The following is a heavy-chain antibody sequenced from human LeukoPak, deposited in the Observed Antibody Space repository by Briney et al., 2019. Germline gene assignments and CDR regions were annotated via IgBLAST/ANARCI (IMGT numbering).Heavy chain of an antibody. CDR2: INRDGGST. CDR3: VRDNYGVDY. J-gene: IGHJ4*02. CDR1: GFTFSSYW. V-gene: IGHV3-74*01. D-gene: IGHD3-10*01. Sequence: PGGSLRLSCAASGFTFSSYWMHWVRQAPGKGLVWVSRINRDGGSTTYADSVKGRFTISRDNANNTLYLQMNSLRAEDTAVYYCVRDNYGVDYWGQGTLVTVSS.